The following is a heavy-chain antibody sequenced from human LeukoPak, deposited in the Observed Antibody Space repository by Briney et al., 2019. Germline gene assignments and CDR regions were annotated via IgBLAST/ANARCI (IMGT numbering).Heavy chain of an antibody. CDR3: ARSARYCSSTSCYTLDY. CDR1: GGTFSSYA. J-gene: IGHJ4*02. CDR2: IIPIFGTA. D-gene: IGHD2-2*02. V-gene: IGHV1-69*01. Sequence: GSSVKVSCKASGGTFSSYAISWVRQASGQGLEWMGGIIPIFGTANYAQKFQGRVTITADESTSAAYMELSSLRSEDTAVYYCARSARYCSSTSCYTLDYWGQGTLVTVSS.